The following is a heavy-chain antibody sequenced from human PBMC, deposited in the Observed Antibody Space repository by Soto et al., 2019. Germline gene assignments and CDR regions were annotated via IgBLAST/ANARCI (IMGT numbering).Heavy chain of an antibody. CDR1: GYTFTSYG. Sequence: QVPLVQSGAEVKKPGASVKVSCKASGYTFTSYGISWVRQAPGQGLEWMGWISAYNGNTNYAQKLQGRVTMTTDTSTSTAYIELRSLRSDDTAVYYCARFTGLWGSYPQLDYWGQGTLVTVSS. J-gene: IGHJ4*02. D-gene: IGHD3-16*02. CDR3: ARFTGLWGSYPQLDY. CDR2: ISAYNGNT. V-gene: IGHV1-18*01.